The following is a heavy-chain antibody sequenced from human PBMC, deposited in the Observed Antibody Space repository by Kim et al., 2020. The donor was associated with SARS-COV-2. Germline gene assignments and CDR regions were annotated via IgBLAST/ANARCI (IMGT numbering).Heavy chain of an antibody. J-gene: IGHJ4*02. CDR1: GGPFSNYF. Sequence: SETLSLTCDVYGGPFSNYFWSWIRQPPGKGLEWIGEVNPSGTSDYNPSLKGRAIMSADTSKNQVSLKLTSLTAADTAVYYCVRGWAYFEFWGQGTLVTVS. CDR3: VRGWAYFEF. D-gene: IGHD7-27*01. V-gene: IGHV4-34*01. CDR2: VNPSGTS.